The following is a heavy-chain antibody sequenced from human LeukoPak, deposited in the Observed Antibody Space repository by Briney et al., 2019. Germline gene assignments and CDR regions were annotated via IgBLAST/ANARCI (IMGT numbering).Heavy chain of an antibody. CDR1: GFTFSSYA. J-gene: IGHJ6*02. CDR3: VNEVGTYYYGMDV. D-gene: IGHD1-1*01. V-gene: IGHV3-64D*06. CDR2: ISSNGGST. Sequence: GGSLRLSCAASGFTFSSYAMHWVRQAPGKGLEYVSAISSNGGSTYYADSVKGRFTISRDDSKNTLYLQMSSLRAEDTAVYYCVNEVGTYYYGMDVWGQGTTVTVSS.